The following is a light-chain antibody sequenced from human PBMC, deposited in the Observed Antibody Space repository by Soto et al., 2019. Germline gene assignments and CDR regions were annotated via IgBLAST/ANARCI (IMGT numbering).Light chain of an antibody. J-gene: IGKJ1*01. V-gene: IGKV1-5*01. CDR3: QQYNSYRT. Sequence: DIQRTQYPFTLSATVGDGVPITCRASQSISGRLAWYQQKPGKAPNLLIYDASSLQSGVPSRFSGSGSGTEFTLTISSLQPDDFATYYCQQYNSYRTFGQRAKVDI. CDR2: DAS. CDR1: QSISGR.